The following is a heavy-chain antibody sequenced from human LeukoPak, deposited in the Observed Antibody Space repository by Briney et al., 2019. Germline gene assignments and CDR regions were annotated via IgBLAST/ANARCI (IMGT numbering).Heavy chain of an antibody. CDR2: ISSSHNSYI. CDR3: ARVPSGSHPRYYFVL. D-gene: IGHD1-26*01. V-gene: IGHV3-21*01. Sequence: GGSLRLSCAASGLPVSAYSMDWVRQAPGKGLEWVSSISSSHNSYIFYSESVKGRFTISRDNAKNSLYLEMNSLRAEDTAVYYCARVPSGSHPRYYFVLWGQGTLATFSS. CDR1: GLPVSAYS. J-gene: IGHJ4*02.